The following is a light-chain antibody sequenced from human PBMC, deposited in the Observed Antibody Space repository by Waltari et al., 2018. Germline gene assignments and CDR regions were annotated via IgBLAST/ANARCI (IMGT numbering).Light chain of an antibody. Sequence: AIQMTQSPSSLSASVGDRVNITCRASQGIRNDLGWYQQKPGKPPKLLIYAASTLQTGVPSRFSGSGFGTDFTLTISSLQPADFATYYCLQDSNYPFTFGPGTKVDIK. CDR2: AAS. V-gene: IGKV1-6*02. CDR3: LQDSNYPFT. CDR1: QGIRND. J-gene: IGKJ3*01.